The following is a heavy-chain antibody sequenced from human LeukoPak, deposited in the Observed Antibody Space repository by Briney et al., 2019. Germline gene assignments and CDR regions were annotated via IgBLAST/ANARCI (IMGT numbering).Heavy chain of an antibody. CDR2: INIGGTNT. V-gene: IGHV3-11*01. CDR1: GFTFNDYY. Sequence: GGSLRLSCAASGFTFNDYYMSWIRQAPGKGLEWLSYINIGGTNTHYADSVKGRFTISRDNAKKSLYLEMNNLRAEDTAVYYCATDGAGFDTWGQGVLVTVSS. CDR3: ATDGAGFDT. J-gene: IGHJ5*02.